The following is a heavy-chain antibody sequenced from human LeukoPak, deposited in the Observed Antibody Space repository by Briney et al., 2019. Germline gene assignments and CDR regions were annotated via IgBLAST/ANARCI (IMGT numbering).Heavy chain of an antibody. J-gene: IGHJ6*03. Sequence: PGGSLRLSCAASGFTFSSYAMSWVRQAPGKGLEWVSAISGSGGSTYYADSVKGRFTISRDNSKNTLYLQMNSLRAEDTAVYYCARGTTVTYAGDYYYMDVWGKGTTVTVSS. D-gene: IGHD4-11*01. CDR2: ISGSGGST. CDR3: ARGTTVTYAGDYYYMDV. V-gene: IGHV3-23*01. CDR1: GFTFSSYA.